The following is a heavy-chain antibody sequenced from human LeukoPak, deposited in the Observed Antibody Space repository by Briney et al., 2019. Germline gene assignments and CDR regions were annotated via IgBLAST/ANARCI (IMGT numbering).Heavy chain of an antibody. CDR3: ASRARDYDFWSGYYYYFDY. Sequence: GGSLRLSCAASGFTFSSYWMSWVRQAPGKGLEWVANIKQDGSEMYYVDSVKGRFTISRDNAKNSLYLQMNSLRAEDTAVYYCASRARDYDFWSGYYYYFDYWGQGTLVTVSS. CDR2: IKQDGSEM. D-gene: IGHD3-3*01. V-gene: IGHV3-7*01. J-gene: IGHJ4*02. CDR1: GFTFSSYW.